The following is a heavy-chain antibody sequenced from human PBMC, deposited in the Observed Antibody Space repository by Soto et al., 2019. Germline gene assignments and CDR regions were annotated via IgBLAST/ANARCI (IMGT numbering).Heavy chain of an antibody. J-gene: IGHJ4*02. D-gene: IGHD3-10*01. CDR3: AKFHGSGTYYNFPDY. Sequence: SLRLSCAASGFTFNTYAMSWVRQAPGKGLEWVSTISDSGGRTYYTASVKGRFTISRDNSKNTLYLLMNSLSAEDTALYYCAKFHGSGTYYNFPDYWGQGTQVTVSS. CDR2: ISDSGGRT. CDR1: GFTFNTYA. V-gene: IGHV3-23*01.